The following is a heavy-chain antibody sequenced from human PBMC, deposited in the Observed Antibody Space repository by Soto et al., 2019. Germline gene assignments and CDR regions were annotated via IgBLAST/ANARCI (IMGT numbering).Heavy chain of an antibody. CDR1: GFSFSSSNYG. V-gene: IGHV3-33*01. Sequence: QVQLVESGGGVVQPGSSLRLSCAASGFSFSSSNYGMHWVRLAPGKGLDWVAVVGYNGSSNYYGDSVKGRFTISSDISKNKLYLQMNSLGVEDTAVYYCARWNGVYTAFDIWGQGTMVTVSS. D-gene: IGHD4-17*01. CDR3: ARWNGVYTAFDI. J-gene: IGHJ3*02. CDR2: VGYNGSSN.